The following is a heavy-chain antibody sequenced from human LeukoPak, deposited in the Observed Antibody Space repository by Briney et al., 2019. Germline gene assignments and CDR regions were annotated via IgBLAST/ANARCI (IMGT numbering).Heavy chain of an antibody. D-gene: IGHD6-19*01. CDR1: CGSISSGGYS. CDR2: IYHSGST. V-gene: IGHV4-30-2*01. CDR3: ARDEYADIAVAGTGLDV. J-gene: IGHJ6*04. Sequence: SETLSLTCAVSCGSISSGGYSWSWIRQPPGKGLEWIGYIYHSGSTYYNPSLKSRVTISVDTSKNQFSLKLSSVTAADTAVYYCARDEYADIAVAGTGLDVWGKGTTVTVSS.